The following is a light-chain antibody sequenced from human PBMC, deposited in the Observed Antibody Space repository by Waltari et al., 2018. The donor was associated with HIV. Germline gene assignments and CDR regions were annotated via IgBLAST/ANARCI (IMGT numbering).Light chain of an antibody. CDR3: LTYVSDSGTWK. CDR1: NIDVGNYNL. CDR2: DVS. J-gene: IGLJ3*02. V-gene: IGLV2-23*02. Sequence: QSPLTQPASVSGNPGQSVTITCTGTNIDVGNYNLVSWYQQHPGKAPKLLIYDVSKRPSGVSSRFSGSKSGYWASLTISGLLTEDESYYYCLTYVSDSGTWKFGGGTYPTV.